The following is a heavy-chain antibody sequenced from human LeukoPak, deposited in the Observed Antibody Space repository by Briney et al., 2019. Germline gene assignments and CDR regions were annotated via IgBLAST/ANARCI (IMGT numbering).Heavy chain of an antibody. V-gene: IGHV3-15*01. CDR3: TTDLGGDSSAYYTNSDY. D-gene: IGHD3-22*01. Sequence: GGSLRLSCTASGFTFDNAWMSWVRQAPGKGLGWVSRVKSQTHGGTPDYAAPVKGRFSISRDDSKNTLYLHMTSLKTEDTAVYYCTTDLGGDSSAYYTNSDYWGQGTLVTVSS. J-gene: IGHJ4*02. CDR1: GFTFDNAW. CDR2: VKSQTHGGTP.